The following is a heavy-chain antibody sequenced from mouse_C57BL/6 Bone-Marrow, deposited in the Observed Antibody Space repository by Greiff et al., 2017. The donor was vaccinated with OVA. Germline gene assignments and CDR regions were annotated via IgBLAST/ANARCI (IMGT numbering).Heavy chain of an antibody. Sequence: VQLQQSGAELARPGASVKLSCKASGYTFTSYGISWVKQRTGPGLEWIGEIYPRSGNTYYNEKFKGKATLTADKSSSTAYMELRSLTSDDSAVYFCARCDSYYNGSSWYFDFWGTGTTVTVSS. D-gene: IGHD1-1*01. J-gene: IGHJ1*03. CDR1: GYTFTSYG. CDR3: ARCDSYYNGSSWYFDF. CDR2: IYPRSGNT. V-gene: IGHV1-81*01.